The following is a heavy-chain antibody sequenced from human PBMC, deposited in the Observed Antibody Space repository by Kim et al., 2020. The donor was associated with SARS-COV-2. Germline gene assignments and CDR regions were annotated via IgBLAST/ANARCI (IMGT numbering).Heavy chain of an antibody. CDR3: ARVGEMATIPFDY. Sequence: AKRYQGRVTMTANESTSTAYMELSSLRSEDTAVYYCARVGEMATIPFDYWGQGTLVTVSS. V-gene: IGHV1-69*01. J-gene: IGHJ4*02. D-gene: IGHD3-16*01.